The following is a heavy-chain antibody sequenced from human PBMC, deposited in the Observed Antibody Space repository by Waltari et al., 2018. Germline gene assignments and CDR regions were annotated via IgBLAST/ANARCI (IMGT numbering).Heavy chain of an antibody. J-gene: IGHJ4*02. CDR1: GFTFSNYW. Sequence: EVQLVESGGGLIQPGGSRGLSCAASGFTFSNYWMRWVRQAPGKGLVWISRISSDGTGTDYADSVQGRFVISRDNARDTLYLQMNNLRAEDTALYYCARLEAEQWLGVYWGPGTLVTVSS. CDR2: ISSDGTGT. CDR3: ARLEAEQWLGVY. D-gene: IGHD6-19*01. V-gene: IGHV3-74*01.